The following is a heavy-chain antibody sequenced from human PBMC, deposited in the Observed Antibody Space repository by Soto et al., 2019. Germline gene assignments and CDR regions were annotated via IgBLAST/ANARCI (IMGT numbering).Heavy chain of an antibody. CDR3: THCRGESCHGGYFGMDV. Sequence: GSLRLSCRVSGCTFRGYWMHWVRQSPGKGLVWVSRINSDGTTTAYADSVKVRFTISRDNSKNTLFLQMTSLRADDTAVYYCTHCRGESCHGGYFGMDVWGQGTKVTVSS. V-gene: IGHV3-74*01. J-gene: IGHJ6*02. D-gene: IGHD2-15*01. CDR1: GCTFRGYW. CDR2: INSDGTTT.